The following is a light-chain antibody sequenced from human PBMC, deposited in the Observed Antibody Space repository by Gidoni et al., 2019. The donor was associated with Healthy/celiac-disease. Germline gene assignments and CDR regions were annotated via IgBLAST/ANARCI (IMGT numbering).Light chain of an antibody. CDR1: SSDVGSYNL. J-gene: IGLJ2*01. Sequence: QSALTQPASVSGSPGQSITISCTGTSSDVGSYNLVSWYQQHPCKAPKLMIYEGSKRPSGVSNRFSGSKSGNTASLTISGLQAEDEADYYCCSYAGSFVVFGGGTKLTVL. CDR3: CSYAGSFVV. CDR2: EGS. V-gene: IGLV2-23*01.